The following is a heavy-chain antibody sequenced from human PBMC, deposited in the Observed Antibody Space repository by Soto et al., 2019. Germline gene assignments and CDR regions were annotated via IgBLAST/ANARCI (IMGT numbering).Heavy chain of an antibody. CDR2: VYHTGAT. J-gene: IGHJ4*02. V-gene: IGHV4-59*01. CDR3: ARGGNRYSNVASGVGGFDF. Sequence: SETLSLTCTVSGASISISYWSWIRQSPEMGLEWIAYVYHTGATNYNPSLKSRVTISLDTSKGQFSLNLTSLTTADTAVYFCARGGNRYSNVASGVGGFDFWGQGSLVTVSS. CDR1: GASISISY. D-gene: IGHD5-12*01.